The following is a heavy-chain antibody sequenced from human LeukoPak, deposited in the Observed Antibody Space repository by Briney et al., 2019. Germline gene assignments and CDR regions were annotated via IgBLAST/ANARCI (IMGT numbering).Heavy chain of an antibody. CDR3: ARDKEQQLVSDY. CDR2: ISSSSSYI. J-gene: IGHJ4*02. V-gene: IGHV3-21*01. CDR1: GFTFSSYS. Sequence: PGGSLRLSCAASGFTFSSYSMNWVRQAPGKGLEWVSSISSSSSYIYYADSVKGRFTISRDNAKNSLYLQMNSLRAEDTAVYYCARDKEQQLVSDYWGQGTLVTVSS. D-gene: IGHD6-13*01.